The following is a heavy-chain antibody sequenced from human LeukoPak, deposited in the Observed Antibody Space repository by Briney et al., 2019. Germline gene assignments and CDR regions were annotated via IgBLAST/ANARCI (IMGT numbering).Heavy chain of an antibody. V-gene: IGHV4-59*08. CDR1: GGSISSYY. Sequence: ASETLSLTCTVSGGSISSYYWSWIRQPPGKGLEWIGYIYDSGSTNYNPSLKSRVTISVDTSKNQFSLKLRSVTAADTALYFCAAQVIAAAAPSDFWGQGAPVTVSS. CDR3: AAQVIAAAAPSDF. J-gene: IGHJ4*02. CDR2: IYDSGST. D-gene: IGHD6-13*01.